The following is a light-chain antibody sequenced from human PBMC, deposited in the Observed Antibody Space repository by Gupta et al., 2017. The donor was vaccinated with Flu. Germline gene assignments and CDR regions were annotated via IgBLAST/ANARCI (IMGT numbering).Light chain of an antibody. Sequence: VTTTRTGGTSTVGGGNNVAWYQPLPRTAPNLLLYGNSNRRSGVPDRFSGSKSGTSAALAITRLQAEDEADYYCQSEESSPSGWVFGGGTKLTVL. V-gene: IGLV1-40*01. CDR1: TSTVGGGNN. J-gene: IGLJ2*01. CDR2: GNS. CDR3: QSEESSPSGWV.